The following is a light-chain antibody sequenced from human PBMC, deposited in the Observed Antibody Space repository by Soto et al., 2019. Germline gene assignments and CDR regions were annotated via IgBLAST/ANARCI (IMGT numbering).Light chain of an antibody. J-gene: IGKJ5*01. Sequence: EIVMTQSPATLSASPGERATLSCRASQSLRGTLAWYQQRPGQAPRLLIYGASSRATGIPDRFSGSGSGTDFTLTISRLEPEHFAVYYCQQYGSSPMTFGQGTRLEIK. CDR1: QSLRGT. CDR3: QQYGSSPMT. V-gene: IGKV3-20*01. CDR2: GAS.